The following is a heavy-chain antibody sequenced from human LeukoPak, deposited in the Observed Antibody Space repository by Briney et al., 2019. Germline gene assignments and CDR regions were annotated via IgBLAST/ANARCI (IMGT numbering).Heavy chain of an antibody. Sequence: ASVKVSCKASGYTFTNYGISWVRQAPGQGLEWMGWISAYNGNTNYAQKLQGRVTMTTDTSTSTAYMELRSLRSDDTAVYYCASWRVRGIFDYWGQGTLVTVSS. CDR3: ASWRVRGIFDY. V-gene: IGHV1-18*01. J-gene: IGHJ4*02. CDR2: ISAYNGNT. CDR1: GYTFTNYG. D-gene: IGHD3-10*01.